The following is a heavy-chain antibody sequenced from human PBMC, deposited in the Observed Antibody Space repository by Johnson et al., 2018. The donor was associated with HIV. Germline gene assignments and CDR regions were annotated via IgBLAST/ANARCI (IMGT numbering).Heavy chain of an antibody. J-gene: IGHJ3*02. CDR1: GFTFSSYA. CDR3: AREGFGGSGSYYNPDAFDI. Sequence: QVQLVESGGGVVQPGRSLRLSCAASGFTFSSYAMHWVRQAPGKGLEWVAVISYDGSNKYYADSVKGRFTISRDNSKNTLYLQMNSLRAEDTAVYYCAREGFGGSGSYYNPDAFDIWGQGTMVTVSS. CDR2: ISYDGSNK. D-gene: IGHD3-10*01. V-gene: IGHV3-30-3*01.